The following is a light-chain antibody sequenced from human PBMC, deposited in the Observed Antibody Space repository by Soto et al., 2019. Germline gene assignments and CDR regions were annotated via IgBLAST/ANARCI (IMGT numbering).Light chain of an antibody. Sequence: SYELTQPPSVSVSPGNTARITCGGNNIGSQSVHWYQQKPGQAPVLVVFYDRVRPSGIPERFSGSNSGNTATLTISRVEAGDEADYYCQVWDSSSDHPGVFGGGTKLTV. V-gene: IGLV3-21*04. J-gene: IGLJ2*01. CDR1: NIGSQS. CDR2: YDR. CDR3: QVWDSSSDHPGV.